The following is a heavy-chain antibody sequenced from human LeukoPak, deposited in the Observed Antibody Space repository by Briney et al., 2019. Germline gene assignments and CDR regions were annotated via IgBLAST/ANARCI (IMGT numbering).Heavy chain of an antibody. D-gene: IGHD5-18*01. CDR3: ARGGYTYGFDTFDI. Sequence: SETLSLTCTVSGYSISSSYYWSWIRQPPGKGLEWIGYIYYSGSTNFNPSLKSRVTLSVDTSKNHFSLNLSSVTAADTAVYYCARGGYTYGFDTFDIRGQGTMVTVSS. CDR2: IYYSGST. CDR1: GYSISSSYY. V-gene: IGHV4-61*03. J-gene: IGHJ3*02.